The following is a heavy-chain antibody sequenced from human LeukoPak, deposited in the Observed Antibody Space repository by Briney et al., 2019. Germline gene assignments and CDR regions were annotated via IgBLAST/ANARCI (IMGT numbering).Heavy chain of an antibody. V-gene: IGHV4-59*08. CDR1: GGSISSYY. CDR3: ASSPPTNYYYYYGMDV. Sequence: PSETLSLTCTVSGGSISSYYWSWIRQPPGKRLEWIGYIYYSGSTNYNPSLKSRVTISVDTSKNQFSLKLSSVTAADTAVYYCASSPPTNYYYYYGMDVWGQGTTVTVSS. D-gene: IGHD1-26*01. J-gene: IGHJ6*02. CDR2: IYYSGST.